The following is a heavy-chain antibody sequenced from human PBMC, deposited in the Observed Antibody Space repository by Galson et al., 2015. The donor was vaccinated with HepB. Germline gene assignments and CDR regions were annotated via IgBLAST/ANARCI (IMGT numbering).Heavy chain of an antibody. Sequence: SLRLSCAASGFTLSIHAMHWVRQAPGKGLEWVAVILYDGSEKYYADSVKGRFTISRDNSKNTLSLQMSSLRPEDTAVYYCVKRGSGSYSDFDYWGQGALVTVSS. V-gene: IGHV3-30*18. CDR1: GFTLSIHA. J-gene: IGHJ4*02. CDR3: VKRGSGSYSDFDY. D-gene: IGHD3-10*01. CDR2: ILYDGSEK.